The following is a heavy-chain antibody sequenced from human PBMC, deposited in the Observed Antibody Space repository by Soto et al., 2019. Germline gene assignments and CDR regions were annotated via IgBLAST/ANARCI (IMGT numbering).Heavy chain of an antibody. CDR3: ARGGYDFWSGYYNGYGSGTDGGMDV. V-gene: IGHV1-18*01. D-gene: IGHD3-3*01. Sequence: QVQLVQSGAEVKKPGASVKVSCKASGYTFTSYGISWVRQAPGQGLEWMGWISAYNGNTNYAQKLQGRVTMTTDTSTSTAYMELRSLRSDDTAVYYCARGGYDFWSGYYNGYGSGTDGGMDVWGQGTTVTVSS. J-gene: IGHJ6*02. CDR2: ISAYNGNT. CDR1: GYTFTSYG.